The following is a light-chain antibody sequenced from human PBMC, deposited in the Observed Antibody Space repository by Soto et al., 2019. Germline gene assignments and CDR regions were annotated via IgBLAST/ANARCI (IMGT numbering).Light chain of an antibody. CDR2: DAS. CDR1: ESVSSK. Sequence: EIVMTQSPATLSVSPGEIATLSCRASESVSSKLAWYQQKPGQAPRLLIYDASTMATGIPARFSGSRSGTEFTLTISSLQSEDFAVYWCQQYYNWPFTFGQGTKLEIK. CDR3: QQYYNWPFT. V-gene: IGKV3-15*01. J-gene: IGKJ2*01.